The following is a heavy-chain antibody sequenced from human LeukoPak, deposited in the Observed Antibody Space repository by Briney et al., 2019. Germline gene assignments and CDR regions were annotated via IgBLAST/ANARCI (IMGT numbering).Heavy chain of an antibody. V-gene: IGHV4-59*08. J-gene: IGHJ6*02. CDR2: IYYAGRT. Sequence: SETLSLTCTVSGDSINGFYWSWIRQPPGKGLEWVAYIYYAGRTTYNPSLKSRVTISVDTSKNQFSLKLTTLTAADTAVYYCARQGRFSYFGMDVWGQGTTVTVSS. CDR3: ARQGRFSYFGMDV. D-gene: IGHD3-3*01. CDR1: GDSINGFY.